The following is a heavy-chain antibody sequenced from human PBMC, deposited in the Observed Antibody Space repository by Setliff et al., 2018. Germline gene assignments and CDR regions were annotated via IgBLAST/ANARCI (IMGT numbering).Heavy chain of an antibody. J-gene: IGHJ4*02. D-gene: IGHD3-3*01. V-gene: IGHV4-59*12. CDR3: ARTPDGFLGDGYNLNTLGYFDS. Sequence: PSETLSLTCTVSGGSISSYYWSWIRQPPGKGLEWIGYIYHSGSTNYNPSLKSRVTISVDTSKNQFSLKLSSVTAADTAVYYCARTPDGFLGDGYNLNTLGYFDSWGQGTLVTVSS. CDR1: GGSISSYY. CDR2: IYHSGST.